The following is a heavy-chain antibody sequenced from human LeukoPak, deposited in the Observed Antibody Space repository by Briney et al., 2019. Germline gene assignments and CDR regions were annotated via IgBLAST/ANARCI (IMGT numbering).Heavy chain of an antibody. CDR2: IYYSGST. CDR1: GGSISSYY. Sequence: SETLSLTCTVSGGSISSYYWSWIRQPPGKGLEWIGYIYYSGSTNHNPSLKSRVTISVDTSKNQFSLKLSSVTAADTAVYYCARDKIVVVPAAMQDYYYGMDVWGQGTTVTVSS. J-gene: IGHJ6*02. V-gene: IGHV4-59*01. CDR3: ARDKIVVVPAAMQDYYYGMDV. D-gene: IGHD2-2*01.